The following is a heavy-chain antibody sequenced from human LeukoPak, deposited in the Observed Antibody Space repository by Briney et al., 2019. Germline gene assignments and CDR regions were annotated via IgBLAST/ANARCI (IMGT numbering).Heavy chain of an antibody. V-gene: IGHV3-9*01. CDR1: GFTFDDYA. CDR2: ISWNSGSI. J-gene: IGHJ4*02. CDR3: ARDLVVTSAY. D-gene: IGHD2-2*01. Sequence: GGSLRLSCAASGFTFDDYAMHWVRQAPGKGLEWVSGISWNSGSIGYADSVKGRFTISRDNAKNSLYLQMNGLRDEDTAVYYCARDLVVTSAYWGQGTLVTVSS.